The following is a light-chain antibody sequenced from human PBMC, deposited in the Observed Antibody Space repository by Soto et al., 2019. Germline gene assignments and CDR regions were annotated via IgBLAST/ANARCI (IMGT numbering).Light chain of an antibody. CDR3: AAWDDRLKGWV. J-gene: IGLJ3*02. Sequence: QSVLTQPPSASGTLGQRVTMSCSGSTSNIGSNAVDWYQQLPGTAPKVLIYSNNQRPSGDPDRIFGCRSGTAASVANSGLQSEDEADYYCAAWDDRLKGWVFGGGTELTVL. CDR2: SNN. V-gene: IGLV1-44*01. CDR1: TSNIGSNA.